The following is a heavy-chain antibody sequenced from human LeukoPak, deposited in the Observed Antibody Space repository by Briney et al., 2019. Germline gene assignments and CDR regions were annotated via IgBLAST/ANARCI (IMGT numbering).Heavy chain of an antibody. J-gene: IGHJ5*02. CDR2: IYSAGTT. CDR3: AREELGSSLGFDP. CDR1: GFSVGSNY. V-gene: IGHV3-53*05. Sequence: GGSLRLPCAASGFSVGSNYMSWVRQAPGKGLEWVSVIYSAGTTYYADSVKGRFTISRDNSKNTLYLQMNSLRAEDTAVYYCAREELGSSLGFDPWGQGTLVTVSS. D-gene: IGHD3-16*01.